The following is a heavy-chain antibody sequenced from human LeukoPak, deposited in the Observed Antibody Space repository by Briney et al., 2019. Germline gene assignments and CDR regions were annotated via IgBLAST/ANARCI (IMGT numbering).Heavy chain of an antibody. CDR3: LRCLGVVTPGGDAFDM. CDR1: GLIFEDYG. Sequence: GGSLRLSCAVSGLIFEDYGMSWVRHAPGEGLEWVSGINWNGGKRPYADSVEGRFTISRDNPKNLLYLQMNSLRAEHAPVYYCLRCLGVVTPGGDAFDMWGEGTMVTVSS. J-gene: IGHJ3*02. D-gene: IGHD3-3*01. V-gene: IGHV3-20*04. CDR2: INWNGGKR.